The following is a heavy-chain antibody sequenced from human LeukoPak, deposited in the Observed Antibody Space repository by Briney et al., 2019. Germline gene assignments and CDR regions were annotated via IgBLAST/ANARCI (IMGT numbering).Heavy chain of an antibody. V-gene: IGHV3-23*01. Sequence: GASLRLSCAASGFTFSGYAMSWVRQAPGKGLQWVATISRSGDDTYYADSVKGRFTVSRDNSKNTLYVQMNSLRAEDTAIYYCAKAGANWFDPWGQGTLVTVSS. J-gene: IGHJ5*02. CDR1: GFTFSGYA. CDR3: AKAGANWFDP. CDR2: ISRSGDDT. D-gene: IGHD3-10*01.